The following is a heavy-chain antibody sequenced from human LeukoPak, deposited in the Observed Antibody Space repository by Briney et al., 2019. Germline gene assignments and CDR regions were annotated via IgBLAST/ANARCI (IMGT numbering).Heavy chain of an antibody. J-gene: IGHJ4*02. CDR2: IWFDGSSK. V-gene: IGHV3-33*01. D-gene: IGHD6-13*01. CDR3: ARRGGSSWYLPPSDF. Sequence: GGSLRLSCAASGFTFSTYGMHWVRQAPGKGLEWVAVIWFDGSSKYYADSVKGRFTISRDNSKNTLYLEMNSLRAEDTAVYYCARRGGSSWYLPPSDFWGQGILVTVSS. CDR1: GFTFSTYG.